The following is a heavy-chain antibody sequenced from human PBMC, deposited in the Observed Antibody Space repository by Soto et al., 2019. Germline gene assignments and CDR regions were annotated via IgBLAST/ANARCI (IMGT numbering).Heavy chain of an antibody. CDR3: ARLFCSTTTCDSWFDP. CDR1: GYIFTTFW. CDR2: IDPRDSYV. J-gene: IGHJ5*02. D-gene: IGHD2-2*01. Sequence: GESLKICCTGLGYIFTTFWISWVRQMPGKGLEWMGRIDPRDSYVNYSPSLQGHVTISLDKSISTAYLQWGSLKASDTAMYYCARLFCSTTTCDSWFDPWGQGTLVSVSS. V-gene: IGHV5-10-1*01.